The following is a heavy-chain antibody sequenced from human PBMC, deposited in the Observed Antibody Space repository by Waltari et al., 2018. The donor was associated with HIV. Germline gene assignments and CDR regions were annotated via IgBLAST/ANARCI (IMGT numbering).Heavy chain of an antibody. CDR1: GFTFNNAW. CDR3: RSGIVRTTDY. J-gene: IGHJ4*02. CDR2: IKSKTDGGTT. V-gene: IGHV3-15*01. D-gene: IGHD1-26*01. Sequence: EVQLVESGGGMVKPGGSVRLSCAASGFTFNNAWMNWVRQAAGKGLEWVGRIKSKTDGGTTDYAAPVKGRFTISRDDSKNTVNLQMNSLKAEDTAVYFCRSGIVRTTDYWGQGTLVTVSS.